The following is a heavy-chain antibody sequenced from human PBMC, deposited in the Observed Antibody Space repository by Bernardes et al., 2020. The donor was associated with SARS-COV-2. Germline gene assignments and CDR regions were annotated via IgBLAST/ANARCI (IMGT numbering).Heavy chain of an antibody. D-gene: IGHD6-13*01. CDR3: AKDIAAAGQGI. CDR1: GFTFDDYA. J-gene: IGHJ4*02. CDR2: ISWNSGSI. Sequence: GGSLRLSCAASGFTFDDYAMHWVRQAPGKGLEWVSGISWNSGSIGYADSVKGRFTISRDNAKNSLYLQMNSLRAEDTALYYCAKDIAAAGQGIWGQGTLVTVSS. V-gene: IGHV3-9*01.